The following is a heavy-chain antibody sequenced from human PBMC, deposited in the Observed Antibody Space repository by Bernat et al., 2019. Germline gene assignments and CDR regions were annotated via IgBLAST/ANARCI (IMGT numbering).Heavy chain of an antibody. CDR1: GGTFSSYA. J-gene: IGHJ1*01. D-gene: IGHD6-6*01. CDR3: ARGEQLGPLAEYFKH. CDR2: IIPIFGIA. Sequence: QVQLVQSGAEVKKPGSSVKVSCKASGGTFSSYAISWVRQAPGQGLEWMGGIIPIFGIANYAQKFQGRVTITADKSTSTAYMELSSLRSEDTAVYYCARGEQLGPLAEYFKHWGKGALVTVSS. V-gene: IGHV1-69*17.